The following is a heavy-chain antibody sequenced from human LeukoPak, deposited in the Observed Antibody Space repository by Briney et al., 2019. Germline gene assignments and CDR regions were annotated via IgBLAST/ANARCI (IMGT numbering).Heavy chain of an antibody. D-gene: IGHD3-22*01. V-gene: IGHV1-2*02. J-gene: IGHJ1*01. CDR3: ARGSYDSSDYEYFQH. Sequence: ASVKVSCKASGYTFTGYYMHWVRQAPGHGLDSMGWINTDSGATNYAQNFQGRVTMTRDTSISTAYMELSRLRSDDTAVYYCARGSYDSSDYEYFQHWGQGTLVTVSS. CDR2: INTDSGAT. CDR1: GYTFTGYY.